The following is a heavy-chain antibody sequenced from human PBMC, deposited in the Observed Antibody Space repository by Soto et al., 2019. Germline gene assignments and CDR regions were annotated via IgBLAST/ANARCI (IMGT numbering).Heavy chain of an antibody. V-gene: IGHV3-21*01. CDR2: ISSSSSYI. CDR3: ARVLTGTTSGFDP. CDR1: GFTFSSYS. Sequence: GGSLRLSCAASGFTFSSYSMNWVRQAPGKGQERFSSISSSSSYIYYADSVKGRFTISRDNAKNSLYLQMNSLRAEDTAVYYCARVLTGTTSGFDPWGQGTLVTVSS. J-gene: IGHJ5*02. D-gene: IGHD1-7*01.